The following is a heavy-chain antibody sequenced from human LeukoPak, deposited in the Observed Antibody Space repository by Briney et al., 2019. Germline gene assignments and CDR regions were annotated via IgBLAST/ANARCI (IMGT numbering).Heavy chain of an antibody. Sequence: SVKVSCKASGGTFSSYAISWVRQAPGQGLEWMGRIIPIFGTANYAQKFQGRVTITTDESTSTAYMELSSLRSEDTAVYYCAREYYYDSSGYALNSFDYWGQGTLSPSPQ. CDR2: IIPIFGTA. CDR1: GGTFSSYA. V-gene: IGHV1-69*05. CDR3: AREYYYDSSGYALNSFDY. D-gene: IGHD3-22*01. J-gene: IGHJ4*02.